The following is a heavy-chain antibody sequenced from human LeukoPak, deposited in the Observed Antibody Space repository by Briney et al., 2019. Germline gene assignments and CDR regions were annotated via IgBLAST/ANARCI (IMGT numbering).Heavy chain of an antibody. CDR2: ISSSGSTI. CDR3: ARRLRGVQPGNY. CDR1: GFTFSSYE. Sequence: AGGSLRLSCAASGFTFSSYEMNWVRQAPGKGLEWVSYISSSGSTIYYADSVKGRFTISRDNAKNSLYLQMNSLRAEDTAVYYCARRLRGVQPGNYWGQGTLVTVSS. J-gene: IGHJ4*02. V-gene: IGHV3-48*03. D-gene: IGHD6-13*01.